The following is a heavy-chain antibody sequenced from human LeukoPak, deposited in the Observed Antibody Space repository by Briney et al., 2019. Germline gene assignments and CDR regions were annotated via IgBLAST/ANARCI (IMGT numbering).Heavy chain of an antibody. CDR2: INHSGST. D-gene: IGHD5-24*01. CDR1: GGSFSGYY. V-gene: IGHV4-34*01. J-gene: IGHJ2*01. CDR3: ARRSSKRFNWYFDL. Sequence: PSETLSLTCAVYGGSFSGYYWSWIRQPPGKGLEWIGEINHSGSTNYNLSLKSRVTISVGTSKNQFSLKLSSVTAADTAVYYCARRSSKRFNWYFDLWGRGTLVTVSS.